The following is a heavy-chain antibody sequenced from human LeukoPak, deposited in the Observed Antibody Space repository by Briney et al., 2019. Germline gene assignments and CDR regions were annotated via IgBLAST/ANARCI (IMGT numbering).Heavy chain of an antibody. CDR1: GFTFSSYG. CDR3: AKDFDSSGSLDY. CDR2: IRYDGTNE. V-gene: IGHV3-30*02. J-gene: IGHJ4*02. Sequence: GGSLRLSCAASGFTFSSYGMHWVRQAPGKGLEWVAFIRYDGTNEYYVDSVKGRFTISRDTSKNTLYLQMNSLRAEDTAVYYCAKDFDSSGSLDYSGQGALVTVSS. D-gene: IGHD3-22*01.